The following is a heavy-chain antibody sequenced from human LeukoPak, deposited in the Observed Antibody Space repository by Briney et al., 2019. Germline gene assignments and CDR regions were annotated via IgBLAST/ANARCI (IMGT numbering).Heavy chain of an antibody. CDR1: GGTFSSYA. Sequence: GASVKVSCKASGGTFSSYAISWVRQALGQGLEWMGGIIPIFGTANYAQKFQGRVTMTRDTSISTVYMELSRLRSDDTAVYYCARDGNFDYWGQGTLVTVSS. CDR2: IIPIFGTA. CDR3: ARDGNFDY. V-gene: IGHV1-69*05. J-gene: IGHJ4*02. D-gene: IGHD1-26*01.